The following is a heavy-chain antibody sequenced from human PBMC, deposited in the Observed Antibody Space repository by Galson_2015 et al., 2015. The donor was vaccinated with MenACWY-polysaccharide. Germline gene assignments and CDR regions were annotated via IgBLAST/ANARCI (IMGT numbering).Heavy chain of an antibody. CDR1: GGSISSSSYY. CDR2: MYYSGST. V-gene: IGHV4-39*01. CDR3: ARHQSRGTGDFDL. Sequence: ETLSLTCTVSGGSISSSSYYWGWIRQPPGKGLEWIGSMYYSGSTYYNPSLKTRVTMSVDTSKNQFSLKLSSVTAADAAVYYCARHQSRGTGDFDLWGRGTLVTVSS. D-gene: IGHD7-27*01. J-gene: IGHJ2*01.